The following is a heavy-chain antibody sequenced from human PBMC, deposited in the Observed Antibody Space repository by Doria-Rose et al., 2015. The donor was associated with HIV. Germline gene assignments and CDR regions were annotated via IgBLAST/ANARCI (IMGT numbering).Heavy chain of an antibody. D-gene: IGHD3-10*01. CDR3: ARFRPSRGIYYSLDV. CDR1: GGSISSYY. V-gene: IGHV4-4*09. Sequence: TCTVSGGSISSYYWNWIRQPPGKGLEWIGYIYSSGSTHYNSSLKSRVTISIDTSKNQFSLKLSSVTAADTAVYYCARFRPSRGIYYSLDVWGKGTMVTVSS. J-gene: IGHJ6*03. CDR2: IYSSGST.